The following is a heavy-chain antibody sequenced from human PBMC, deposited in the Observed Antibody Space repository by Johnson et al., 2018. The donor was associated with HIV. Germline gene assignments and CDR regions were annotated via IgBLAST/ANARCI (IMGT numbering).Heavy chain of an antibody. CDR1: GFTFSSYA. J-gene: IGHJ3*02. CDR3: ASGNPGLRFLEWLGPSNDAFDI. Sequence: QVQLVESGGGVVQPGRSLRLSCAASGFTFSSYAMHWVRQAPGKGLEWVAVISYDGSNKYYADSVKGRFTISRDNSKNTLYLQMNSLRAEDTAVYYCASGNPGLRFLEWLGPSNDAFDIWGQGTMVTVSS. CDR2: ISYDGSNK. D-gene: IGHD3-3*01. V-gene: IGHV3-30*04.